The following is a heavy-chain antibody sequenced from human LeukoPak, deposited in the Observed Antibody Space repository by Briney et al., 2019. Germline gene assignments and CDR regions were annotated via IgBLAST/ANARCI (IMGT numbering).Heavy chain of an antibody. CDR2: IPYDDGSNR. J-gene: IGHJ3*02. Sequence: GRSLRLSCAASGFTFSSYAMHWVRQAPGKGLEWVAVIPYDDGSNRYYADSVRGRFTISRDNSKNTLYLQMNSLRGEDTAVYYCARDHGSSKEDDAFDIWGQGTMVTVFS. V-gene: IGHV3-30*04. CDR1: GFTFSSYA. D-gene: IGHD6-13*01. CDR3: ARDHGSSKEDDAFDI.